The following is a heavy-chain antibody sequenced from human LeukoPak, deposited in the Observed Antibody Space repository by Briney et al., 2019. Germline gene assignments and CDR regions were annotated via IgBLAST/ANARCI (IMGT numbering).Heavy chain of an antibody. Sequence: GGSLRLSCAASGFTFSNYGMHWVRQAPGKGLEWVAVIWSDGSIKYYADSVKGRFTTSRDNSRNTLYLQMNSLRAEDTAVYYCARGPIAVAGTPSIYQHWGQGTLVTVSS. CDR3: ARGPIAVAGTPSIYQH. J-gene: IGHJ1*01. CDR1: GFTFSNYG. D-gene: IGHD6-19*01. CDR2: IWSDGSIK. V-gene: IGHV3-33*01.